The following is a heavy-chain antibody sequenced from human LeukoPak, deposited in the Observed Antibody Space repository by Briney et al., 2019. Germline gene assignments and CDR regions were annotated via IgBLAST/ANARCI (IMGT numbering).Heavy chain of an antibody. J-gene: IGHJ6*02. CDR1: GGSISSYY. Sequence: PSETLSLTCTVSGGSISSYYWSWIRQPPGKGLEWIGYIYYSGSTNYNPSLKSRVTTSVDTSKNQFSLKLSSVTAADTAVYYCARSVYYGSGSYYNYYSYGMDVWGQGTTVTVSS. D-gene: IGHD3-10*01. V-gene: IGHV4-59*01. CDR2: IYYSGST. CDR3: ARSVYYGSGSYYNYYSYGMDV.